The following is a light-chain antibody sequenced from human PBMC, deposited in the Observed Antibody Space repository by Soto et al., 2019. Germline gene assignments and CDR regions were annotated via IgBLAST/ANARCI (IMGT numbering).Light chain of an antibody. CDR3: AVWDDSLNGRV. Sequence: QSVLTQPPSASGTPGQRVTISCSGTSSNIGSYTVNWYQQLPGTAPKLLIYTNNQRPSGVPDRFSDSKSGTSASLAISGLQSEDEADYYCAVWDDSLNGRVFGGGTKLTVL. CDR1: SSNIGSYT. CDR2: TNN. V-gene: IGLV1-44*01. J-gene: IGLJ2*01.